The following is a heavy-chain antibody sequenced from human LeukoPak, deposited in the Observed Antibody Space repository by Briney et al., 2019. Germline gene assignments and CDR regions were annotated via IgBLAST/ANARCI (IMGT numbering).Heavy chain of an antibody. J-gene: IGHJ4*02. V-gene: IGHV1-69*05. D-gene: IGHD3-22*01. CDR2: IIPIFGTA. Sequence: GSSVRVSCXASGGTFSSYAISWVRQAPGQGLVWMGGIIPIFGTANYAQRFQGRVTITTDESTSTAYMELSSLRSEDTAVCYCARGDDSSGYYYWGQGTLVTVSS. CDR1: GGTFSSYA. CDR3: ARGDDSSGYYY.